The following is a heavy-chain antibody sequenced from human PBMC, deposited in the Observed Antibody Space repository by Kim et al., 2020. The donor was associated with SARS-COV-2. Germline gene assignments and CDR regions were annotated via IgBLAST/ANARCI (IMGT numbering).Heavy chain of an antibody. J-gene: IGHJ4*02. CDR3: ATETGDPWSFDY. Sequence: YYVDSVKGRFTISRDNAKNSLYLQMNSLRAEDTAVYYCATETGDPWSFDYWGQGTLATVSS. D-gene: IGHD7-27*01. V-gene: IGHV3-7*01.